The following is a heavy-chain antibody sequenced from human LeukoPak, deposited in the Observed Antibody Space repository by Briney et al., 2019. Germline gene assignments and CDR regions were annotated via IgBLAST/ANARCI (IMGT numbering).Heavy chain of an antibody. Sequence: PGGSLRLSCAASGFTFSSYAMSWVRQAPGKGLEWVSAISGSGGSTYYADSVKGRFTISRDNSKNTLYLQMDSLRAEDTAVYYCAKVRRELLLFDYWGQGTLVTVSS. CDR2: ISGSGGST. CDR1: GFTFSSYA. D-gene: IGHD1-26*01. CDR3: AKVRRELLLFDY. J-gene: IGHJ4*02. V-gene: IGHV3-23*01.